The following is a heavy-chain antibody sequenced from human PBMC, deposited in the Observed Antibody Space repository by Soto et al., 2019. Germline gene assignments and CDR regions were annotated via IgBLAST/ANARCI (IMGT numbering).Heavy chain of an antibody. V-gene: IGHV4-30-2*01. Sequence: SETLSHTCAVSGGSISSGGYSWSWIRQPPGKGLEWIGYIYHSGSTYYNPSLKSRVTISVDRSKNQFSLKLSTVTAADTAVYYCAAGGGLPRYYWGQGTLVTVSS. CDR3: AAGGGLPRYY. D-gene: IGHD5-12*01. CDR2: IYHSGST. J-gene: IGHJ4*02. CDR1: GGSISSGGYS.